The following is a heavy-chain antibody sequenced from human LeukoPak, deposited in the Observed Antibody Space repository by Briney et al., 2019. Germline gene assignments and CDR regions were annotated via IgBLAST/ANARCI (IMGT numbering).Heavy chain of an antibody. V-gene: IGHV4-4*02. J-gene: IGHJ4*02. CDR2: INHSGSA. D-gene: IGHD3-9*01. Sequence: SGTLSLTCAVSGGSLSNDQWWSWVRQAPGKGPEWIGEINHSGSANYNPSLGSRVAMSIEKSKDQFSLNLSSVTAADTAIYYCARGGVWLPAVWGQGALVTVSS. CDR3: ARGGVWLPAV. CDR1: GGSLSNDQW.